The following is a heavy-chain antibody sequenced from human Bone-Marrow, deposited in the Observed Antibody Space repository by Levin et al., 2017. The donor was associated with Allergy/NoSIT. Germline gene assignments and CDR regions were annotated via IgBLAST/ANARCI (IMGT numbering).Heavy chain of an antibody. Sequence: PGGSLRLSCAASGFTFNHYAMHWVRQPPGKGLEYLAAISSNGDLTYYPDSVKGRFTISSDNSKNTLYLQLGSLTPQDMAMYYCARGGNEMLGVGYFEHWGQGTLVSVSS. J-gene: IGHJ1*01. CDR1: GFTFNHYA. D-gene: IGHD1-1*01. CDR2: ISSNGDLT. V-gene: IGHV3-64*02. CDR3: ARGGNEMLGVGYFEH.